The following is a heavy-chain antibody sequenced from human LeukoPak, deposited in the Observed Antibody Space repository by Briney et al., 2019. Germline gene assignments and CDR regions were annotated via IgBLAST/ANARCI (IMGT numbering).Heavy chain of an antibody. D-gene: IGHD6-6*01. J-gene: IGHJ4*02. CDR3: ARLGDSTSRLYYFDY. V-gene: IGHV4-59*08. CDR1: GGSISSYY. CDR2: ISYSGST. Sequence: SETLSLTCTVSGGSISSYYWSWIRPPPGKGLEWIGYISYSGSTYYNPSLKSRVTISVDTSKSQFSLKLSSVTAADTAVYYCARLGDSTSRLYYFDYWGQGTLVTVSS.